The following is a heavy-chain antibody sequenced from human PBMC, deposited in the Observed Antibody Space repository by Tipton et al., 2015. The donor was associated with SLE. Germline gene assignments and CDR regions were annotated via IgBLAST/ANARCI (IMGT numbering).Heavy chain of an antibody. CDR1: GFSITNGYY. Sequence: TLSLTCTVSGFSITNGYYWGWIRQSPGKGLEWIGSFYHSGGTYYNPSLNSRVTISLDTSKNQFSLKLTSATAADTAVYYCAKTVAGAAYLFDLWGQGTLVTVSS. D-gene: IGHD6-19*01. J-gene: IGHJ4*02. V-gene: IGHV4-38-2*02. CDR2: FYHSGGT. CDR3: AKTVAGAAYLFDL.